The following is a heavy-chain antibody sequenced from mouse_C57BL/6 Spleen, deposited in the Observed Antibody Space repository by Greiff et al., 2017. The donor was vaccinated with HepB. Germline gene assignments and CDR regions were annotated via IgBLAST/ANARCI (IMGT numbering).Heavy chain of an antibody. D-gene: IGHD2-1*01. Sequence: VQLQQPGAELVKPGASVKLSCKASGYTFTSYWMQWVKQRPGQGLEWIGEIDPSDSYTNYNQKFKGKATLTVDTSSSTAYMQLSSLTSEDSAVYYCARREGGNYPFDYWGQGTTLTVSS. J-gene: IGHJ2*01. CDR3: ARREGGNYPFDY. V-gene: IGHV1-50*01. CDR2: IDPSDSYT. CDR1: GYTFTSYW.